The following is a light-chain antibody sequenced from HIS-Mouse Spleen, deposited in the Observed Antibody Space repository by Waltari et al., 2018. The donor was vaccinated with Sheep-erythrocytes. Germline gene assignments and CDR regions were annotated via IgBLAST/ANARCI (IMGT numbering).Light chain of an antibody. J-gene: IGLJ1*01. V-gene: IGLV2-11*01. Sequence: QSALTQPRSVSGSPGQSVTISCTGTRSDVGGCNCFSWYQQHPGKAPKLMIYDVSKRPSGVPDRFSGSKSGNTASLTISGLQAEDEADYYCCSYAGSYNHVFATGTKVTVL. CDR2: DVS. CDR3: CSYAGSYNHV. CDR1: RSDVGGCNC.